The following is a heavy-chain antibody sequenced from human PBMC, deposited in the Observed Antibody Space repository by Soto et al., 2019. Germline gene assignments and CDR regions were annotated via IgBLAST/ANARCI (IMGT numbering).Heavy chain of an antibody. J-gene: IGHJ4*02. CDR1: GGTFSSYA. V-gene: IGHV1-69*13. CDR2: IIPIFGTA. CDR3: ARSNGDYYDSSGYGSHFDY. D-gene: IGHD3-22*01. Sequence: SVKVSCKASGGTFSSYAISCVRQAPGQGLEWMGGIIPIFGTANYAQKFQGRVTITADESTSTAYMELSSLRSEDTAVYYCARSNGDYYDSSGYGSHFDYWGQGTLVTVSS.